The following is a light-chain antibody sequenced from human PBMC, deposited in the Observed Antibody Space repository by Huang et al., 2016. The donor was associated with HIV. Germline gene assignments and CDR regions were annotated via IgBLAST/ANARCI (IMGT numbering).Light chain of an antibody. CDR1: QSVFKN. CDR3: QQYNTSPRT. Sequence: ENLMTQSPSTLSVSPGESATLSCRASQSVFKNLAWYQQKPGQAPKLLIYGSSTRAAGIPARFSGSGSGTDFTLTISSLHSEDFAVYYCQQYNTSPRTFGQGTKVEV. V-gene: IGKV3-15*01. CDR2: GSS. J-gene: IGKJ1*01.